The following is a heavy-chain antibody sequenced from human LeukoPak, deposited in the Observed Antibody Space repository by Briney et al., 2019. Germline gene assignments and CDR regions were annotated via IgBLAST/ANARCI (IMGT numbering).Heavy chain of an antibody. J-gene: IGHJ6*03. Sequence: GSLRLSCAASGFTFDSYWMSWVRQPPGKGLEWIGEINHSGSTNYNPSLKSRVTISVDTSKNQFSLKLSSVTAADTAVYYCARAPNYDFWSGYYGSPYYYYYMDVWGKGTTVTVSS. CDR3: ARAPNYDFWSGYYGSPYYYYYMDV. D-gene: IGHD3-3*01. CDR2: INHSGST. V-gene: IGHV4-34*01. CDR1: GFTFDSYW.